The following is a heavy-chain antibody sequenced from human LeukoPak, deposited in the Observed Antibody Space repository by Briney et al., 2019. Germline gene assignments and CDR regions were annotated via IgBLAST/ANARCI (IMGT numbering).Heavy chain of an antibody. CDR1: GGSFSGYY. D-gene: IGHD6-19*01. CDR3: ARTPRIAVAGTXGVXXXWFDP. CDR2: INHSGST. Sequence: SETLSLTCAVSGGSFSGYYWSWIRQPPGKGLEWIGEINHSGSTNYNPSPKSRVTISVDTSKNQFSLKLSSVTAADTAVYFCARTPRIAVAGTXGVXXXWFDPWGXGTLVTV. J-gene: IGHJ5*02. V-gene: IGHV4-34*01.